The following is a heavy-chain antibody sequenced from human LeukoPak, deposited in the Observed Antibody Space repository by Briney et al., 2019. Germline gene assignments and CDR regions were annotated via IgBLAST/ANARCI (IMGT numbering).Heavy chain of an antibody. J-gene: IGHJ6*02. V-gene: IGHV3-20*04. CDR3: ARHYDSSGMPRGMDV. D-gene: IGHD3-22*01. CDR1: GFTFDDYG. CDR2: INWNGGST. Sequence: QSGGSLRLSCAASGFTFDDYGMSWVRQAPGKGREGVSGINWNGGSTGYADSVKGRFTISRDNAKNSLYLQMNSLRAEDTALYYCARHYDSSGMPRGMDVWGQGTTVTVSS.